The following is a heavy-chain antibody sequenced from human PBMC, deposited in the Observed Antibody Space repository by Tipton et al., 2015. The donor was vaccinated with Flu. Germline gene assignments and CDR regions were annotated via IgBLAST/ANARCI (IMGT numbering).Heavy chain of an antibody. CDR3: AREPPYYDFWSGYYAPYYFDY. J-gene: IGHJ4*02. CDR2: INHSGST. CDR1: GGSFSGYY. Sequence: TLSLTCAVYGGSFSGYYWSWIRQPPGKGLEWIGEINHSGSTNYNPSLKSRVTISVDTSKNQFSLKLSSVTAADTAVYYCAREPPYYDFWSGYYAPYYFDYWGQGTLVTVSP. V-gene: IGHV4-34*01. D-gene: IGHD3-3*01.